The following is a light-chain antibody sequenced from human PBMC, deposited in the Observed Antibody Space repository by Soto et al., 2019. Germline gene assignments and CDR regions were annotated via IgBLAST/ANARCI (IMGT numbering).Light chain of an antibody. CDR1: QSISNY. V-gene: IGKV1-39*01. CDR2: AAS. Sequence: DIQMTQSPSSLSASVGDRVTITCRASQSISNYLNWYQQKPGKAPKLLIYAASSLQSGVPSRFSGSGSGTDFTLTISSLQPEDFATYSFQQSYTTLFTCGPGTNVDI. J-gene: IGKJ3*01. CDR3: QQSYTTLFT.